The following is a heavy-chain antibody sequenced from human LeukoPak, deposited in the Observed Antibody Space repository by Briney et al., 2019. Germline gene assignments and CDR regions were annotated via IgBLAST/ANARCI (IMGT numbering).Heavy chain of an antibody. V-gene: IGHV4-38-2*01. Sequence: PGGSLRLSCAASGFTFSSYGMSWVRQAPGKGLEWIGSIYHSGSTYYNPSLKSRVTISVDTSKNQFSLRLSSVTAADTAVYYCAMPGGEVYYDILTGYSKYYFDYWGQGTLVTVSS. J-gene: IGHJ4*02. CDR1: GFTFSSYG. D-gene: IGHD3-9*01. CDR2: IYHSGST. CDR3: AMPGGEVYYDILTGYSKYYFDY.